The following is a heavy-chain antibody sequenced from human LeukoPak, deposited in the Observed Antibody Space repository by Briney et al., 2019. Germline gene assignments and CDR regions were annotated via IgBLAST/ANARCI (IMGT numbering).Heavy chain of an antibody. CDR2: INPDGSVT. D-gene: IGHD4-17*01. V-gene: IGHV3-74*01. CDR3: TRNFDYGDYL. J-gene: IGHJ5*02. Sequence: QPGGSLRLSCVASGFTFSSYWMHLVRQDPGKGLVWVSRINPDGSVTGYADSVKGRFTVSRDNAKNTLYLQMNSLRAEDTAIYYCTRNFDYGDYLWGQGTLVTVSS. CDR1: GFTFSSYW.